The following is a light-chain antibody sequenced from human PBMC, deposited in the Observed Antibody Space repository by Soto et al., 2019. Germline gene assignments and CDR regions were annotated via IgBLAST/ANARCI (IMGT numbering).Light chain of an antibody. Sequence: EIVMTQSPATLSVSPGDRATLSCRASQSVSSIAWYQQKPGQPPRLLIYGASRRATNIPARFSGGGSDTEFTLTISTLQSEDFAVYYCQQYSSSPLTFGGGTKVDIK. J-gene: IGKJ4*01. CDR2: GAS. V-gene: IGKV3-15*01. CDR3: QQYSSSPLT. CDR1: QSVSS.